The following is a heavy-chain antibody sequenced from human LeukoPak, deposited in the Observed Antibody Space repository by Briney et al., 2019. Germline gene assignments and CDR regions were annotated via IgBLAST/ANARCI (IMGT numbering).Heavy chain of an antibody. J-gene: IGHJ6*02. D-gene: IGHD2-15*01. Sequence: PGGSLRLSCAASGFTFDDYAIHWVRQAPGKGPEWVSGISWNSNRKVYADSVKGRFTISRDNAKNSLYLQMNSLTAEDTALYYCAKDLTDSLYYYGMDVWGQGTTVTVSS. CDR2: ISWNSNRK. V-gene: IGHV3-9*01. CDR3: AKDLTDSLYYYGMDV. CDR1: GFTFDDYA.